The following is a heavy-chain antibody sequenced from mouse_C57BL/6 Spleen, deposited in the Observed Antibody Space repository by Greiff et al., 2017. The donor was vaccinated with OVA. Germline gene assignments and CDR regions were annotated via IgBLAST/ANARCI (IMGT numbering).Heavy chain of an antibody. CDR2: FYPGSGSI. D-gene: IGHD1-1*01. CDR3: ARHPYYYGTVYAMDY. Sequence: VMLVESGAELVKPGASVKLSCKASGYTFTEYTIHWVKQRSGQGLEWIGWFYPGSGSIKYNEKFKDKATLTADKSSSTVYMELSRLTSEDSAVYFCARHPYYYGTVYAMDYWGQGTSVTVSS. V-gene: IGHV1-62-2*01. J-gene: IGHJ4*01. CDR1: GYTFTEYT.